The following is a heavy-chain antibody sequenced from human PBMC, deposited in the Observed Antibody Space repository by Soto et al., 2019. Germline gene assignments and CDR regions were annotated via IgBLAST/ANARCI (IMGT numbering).Heavy chain of an antibody. CDR1: GFTFSDAW. V-gene: IGHV3-15*07. CDR2: IKSKSDGGTT. D-gene: IGHD3-16*01. J-gene: IGHJ4*01. CDR3: TTDLLFSMKLVRYDI. Sequence: GSLRLSCAASGFTFSDAWINWVRQAPGKGLEWVGLIKSKSDGGTTDFAAPVKGRFAISRDDSRDLAFMEMNSLTTEDTALYYCTTDLLFSMKLVRYDIWGLGTLVTVSS.